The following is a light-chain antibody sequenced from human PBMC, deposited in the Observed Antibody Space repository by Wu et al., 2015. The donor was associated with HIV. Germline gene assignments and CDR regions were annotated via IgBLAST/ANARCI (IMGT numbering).Light chain of an antibody. CDR1: QDIFTY. CDR3: QQLSSFPLT. Sequence: AIQLTQSPSSLSASIGDRVNITCRASQDIFTYLAWYQQTPGKAPRVLIYDASTLQSGVSSRFSGSGSGAIFTLTISGLQREDFAVYFCQQLSSFPLTFGRGSRLEI. V-gene: IGKV1-13*02. J-gene: IGKJ5*01. CDR2: DAS.